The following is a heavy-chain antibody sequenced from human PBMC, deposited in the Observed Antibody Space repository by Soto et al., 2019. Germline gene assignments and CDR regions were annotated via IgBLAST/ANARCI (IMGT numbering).Heavy chain of an antibody. J-gene: IGHJ6*02. CDR2: MNPNSGNT. CDR3: ARATYDILTGYSPYYYYGMDV. V-gene: IGHV1-8*01. CDR1: GYTCTIYD. Sequence: ASVKVSCKASGYTCTIYDINGARQSTGQWLEWMGWMNPNSGNTGYAQKFQGRVTMTRNTSISTAYMELSSLRSEDTAVYYCARATYDILTGYSPYYYYGMDVWGQGTTVTVSS. D-gene: IGHD3-9*01.